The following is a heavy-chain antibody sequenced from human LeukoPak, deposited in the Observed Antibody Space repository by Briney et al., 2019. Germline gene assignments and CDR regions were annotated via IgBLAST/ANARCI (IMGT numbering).Heavy chain of an antibody. CDR2: ISGSGGST. J-gene: IGHJ5*02. Sequence: PGGSLRLSCAASGFTFSSYAMSWVRQAPGKGLKRVSAISGSGGSTYYADSVKGRFTISRDNSKNTLYLQMNSLRAEDTAVYYCAKEYSAPRVHWFDPWGQGTLVTVSS. CDR3: AKEYSAPRVHWFDP. CDR1: GFTFSSYA. D-gene: IGHD5-18*01. V-gene: IGHV3-23*01.